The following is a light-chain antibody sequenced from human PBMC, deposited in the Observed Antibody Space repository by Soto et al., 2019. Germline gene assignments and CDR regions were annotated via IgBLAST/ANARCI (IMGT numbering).Light chain of an antibody. Sequence: QSVLTQPPSVSGAPGQRVTISCTGSSSNIGAGYDVHWYQQLPGTAPKLLIYGNSNRPSGVPDRFSGSKSGTSASQAITGXXXXXXXXXYCQSYDSSLSVLFGGGTKLTV. V-gene: IGLV1-40*01. J-gene: IGLJ2*01. CDR1: SSNIGAGYD. CDR3: QSYDSSLSVL. CDR2: GNS.